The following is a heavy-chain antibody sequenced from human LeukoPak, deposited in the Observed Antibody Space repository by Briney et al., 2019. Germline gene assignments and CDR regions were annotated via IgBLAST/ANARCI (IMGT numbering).Heavy chain of an antibody. D-gene: IGHD6-6*01. Sequence: SETLSLTCTVSGGSISTSNYYWGWIRQPPGKGLEWIGNIFYSGSTYYSPSVKSRVTISVDTSKNQFSLKLSSVTAADTAVYYCARGYSSSSGIDYWGQGTLVTVSS. CDR1: GGSISTSNYY. CDR2: IFYSGST. V-gene: IGHV4-39*07. J-gene: IGHJ4*02. CDR3: ARGYSSSSGIDY.